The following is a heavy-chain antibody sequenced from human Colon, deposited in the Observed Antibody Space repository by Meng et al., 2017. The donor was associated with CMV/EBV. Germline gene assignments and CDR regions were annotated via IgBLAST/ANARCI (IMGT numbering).Heavy chain of an antibody. CDR3: GTFGGDFDY. V-gene: IGHV1-2*02. CDR2: INPYSGDT. CDR1: GYTFTGYF. D-gene: IGHD3-3*01. Sequence: QGHLMPAGAEMRGTVASVKVSCKASGYTFTGYFIHWVRQAPGQGLEWMGWINPYSGDTIYAQKFEVGVTMTRDASITTAYLELSSLKSDDTAVYYCGTFGGDFDYWGQGTLVTVSS. J-gene: IGHJ4*02.